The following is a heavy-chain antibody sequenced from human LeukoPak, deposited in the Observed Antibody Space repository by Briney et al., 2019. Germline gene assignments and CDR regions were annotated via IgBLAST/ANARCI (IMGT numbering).Heavy chain of an antibody. CDR1: GGTFSSYA. CDR2: IIPIFGTA. J-gene: IGHJ4*02. V-gene: IGHV1-69*06. CDR3: ARAIGGSYQFDY. D-gene: IGHD1-26*01. Sequence: SVKVSCKASGGTFSSYAITWVRQAPGQGLEWMGGIIPIFGTANYAQKFQGRVTITADKSTSTAYMELSSLRSEDTAVYYCARAIGGSYQFDYWGQGTLVTVSS.